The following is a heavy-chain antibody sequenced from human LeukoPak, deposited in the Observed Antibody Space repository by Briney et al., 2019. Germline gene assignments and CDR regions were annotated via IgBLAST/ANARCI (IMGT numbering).Heavy chain of an antibody. V-gene: IGHV1-69*05. CDR3: ASTECSTTSCPNTYNWFDP. CDR1: GGTFSSYA. CDR2: ITPIFGTA. D-gene: IGHD2-2*01. Sequence: SVKVSCKASGGTFSSYAISWVRQAPGQGLEWMEGITPIFGTANYAQKFQGRVTTTTDESTSTAYMELSSLRSEDTAVYYCASTECSTTSCPNTYNWFDPWGQGTLVTVSS. J-gene: IGHJ5*02.